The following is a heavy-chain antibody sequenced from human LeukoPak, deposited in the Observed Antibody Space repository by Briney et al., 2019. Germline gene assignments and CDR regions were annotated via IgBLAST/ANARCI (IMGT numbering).Heavy chain of an antibody. J-gene: IGHJ4*02. V-gene: IGHV5-51*01. D-gene: IGHD5-18*01. Sequence: GESLKISCKVSGYSFTNYWIAWVRQMPGKGLEWMGIIYPGDSDTKYSPSFQGQVTMSADKSTTTAYLQWSSLKASDTAMYYCARSGSGYCYGYAYWGQGTLVTVSS. CDR2: IYPGDSDT. CDR1: GYSFTNYW. CDR3: ARSGSGYCYGYAY.